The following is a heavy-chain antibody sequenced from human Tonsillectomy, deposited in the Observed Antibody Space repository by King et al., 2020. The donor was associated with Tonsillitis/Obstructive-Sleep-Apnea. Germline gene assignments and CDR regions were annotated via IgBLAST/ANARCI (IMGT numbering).Heavy chain of an antibody. D-gene: IGHD5-24*01. CDR3: ARGGDGYNYTPFDY. V-gene: IGHV4-31*03. Sequence: QMQESGPGLVKPSQTLSLTCTVSGGSISSGGYYWSWIRQHPGKGLEWIGYIYYSGSTYYNPSLKSRVTISVDTSKNQFSLKLSSVTAADTAVYYCARGGDGYNYTPFDYWGQGTLVTVSS. CDR2: IYYSGST. J-gene: IGHJ4*02. CDR1: GGSISSGGYY.